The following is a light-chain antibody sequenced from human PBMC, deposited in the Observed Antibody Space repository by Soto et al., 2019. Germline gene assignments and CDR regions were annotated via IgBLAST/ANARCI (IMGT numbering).Light chain of an antibody. CDR2: KAS. Sequence: DIRMPQSASTLAVSLGGRVTITCRASQTISSWLAWYQQKPGKPPKILIYKASTLKSGVPSRFSGSGSGTEFNLTISSLQPDDFATYYCQQYNSYSEAFGQGTKVDIK. V-gene: IGKV1-5*03. J-gene: IGKJ1*01. CDR3: QQYNSYSEA. CDR1: QTISSW.